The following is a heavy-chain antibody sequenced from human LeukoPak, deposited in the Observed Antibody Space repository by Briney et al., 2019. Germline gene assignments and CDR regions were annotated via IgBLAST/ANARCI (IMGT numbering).Heavy chain of an antibody. D-gene: IGHD3-22*01. J-gene: IGHJ2*01. CDR2: ISAYNGNT. CDR3: ARNYDSSGYYYISTHLEDWYFDL. V-gene: IGHV1-18*01. Sequence: ASVKVSCKASGYTFTSYGISWVRQAPGQGLEWMGWISAYNGNTNYAQKPQGRVTMTTDTSTSTAYMELRSLRSDDTAVYYCARNYDSSGYYYISTHLEDWYFDLWGRGTLVTVSS. CDR1: GYTFTSYG.